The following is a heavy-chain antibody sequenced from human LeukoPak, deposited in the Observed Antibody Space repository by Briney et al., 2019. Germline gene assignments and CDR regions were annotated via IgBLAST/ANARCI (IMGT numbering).Heavy chain of an antibody. CDR1: GYTFTSYD. CDR3: ARATLGIAAAKDY. Sequence: GASVKVSCKASGYTFTSYDINWVRQATGQGLEWRGWMNPNSGNTGYAQKFQGRVTMTRNTSISTAYMELSSLRSEDTAVYYCARATLGIAAAKDYWGQGTLVTVSS. J-gene: IGHJ4*02. D-gene: IGHD6-13*01. V-gene: IGHV1-8*01. CDR2: MNPNSGNT.